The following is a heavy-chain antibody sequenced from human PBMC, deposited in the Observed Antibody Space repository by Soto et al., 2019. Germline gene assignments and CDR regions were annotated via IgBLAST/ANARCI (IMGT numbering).Heavy chain of an antibody. CDR2: IYWDDDK. CDR3: AHSETAIYFQH. J-gene: IGHJ1*01. D-gene: IGHD5-18*01. V-gene: IGHV2-5*02. CDR1: GFSLSTSGVG. Sequence: QITLKESGPTLVKPTQTLTLTCTFSGFSLSTSGVGVGCIRQPPGKALEWLALIYWDDDKRYSPSLKSRLTITKDPSKHQMVLTMTNMDPVDTATYYCAHSETAIYFQHWGQGTLVTVSS.